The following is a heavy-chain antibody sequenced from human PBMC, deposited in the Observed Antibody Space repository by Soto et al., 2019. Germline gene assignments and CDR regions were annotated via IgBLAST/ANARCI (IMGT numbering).Heavy chain of an antibody. V-gene: IGHV5-10-1*01. D-gene: IGHD2-21*02. Sequence: GASLKISCKCSGYSFTSYWISWVRQMPGNGLELMVMIDPSDSYTNYSPSFQGHVTISADKSIITAYLRWSSLKSSDTDMYYCARRPAWCGGDCSRRSYFDXWGQGTMGAVSX. CDR2: IDPSDSYT. CDR1: GYSFTSYW. J-gene: IGHJ4*02. CDR3: ARRPAWCGGDCSRRSYFDX.